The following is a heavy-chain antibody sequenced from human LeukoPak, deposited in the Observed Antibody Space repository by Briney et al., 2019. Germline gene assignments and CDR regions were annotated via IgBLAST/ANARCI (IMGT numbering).Heavy chain of an antibody. Sequence: GGSLRPSCAASGFTFSSYSMNWVRQAPGKGLEWVSSISSSSSYIYYADSVKGRFTISRDNAKNSLYLQMNSLRAEDTAVYYCARDETPGYFDYWGQGTLVTVSS. CDR3: ARDETPGYFDY. V-gene: IGHV3-21*01. CDR2: ISSSSSYI. D-gene: IGHD2-15*01. CDR1: GFTFSSYS. J-gene: IGHJ4*02.